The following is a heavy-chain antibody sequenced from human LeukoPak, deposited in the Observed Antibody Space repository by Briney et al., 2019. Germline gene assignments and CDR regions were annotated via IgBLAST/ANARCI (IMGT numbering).Heavy chain of an antibody. J-gene: IGHJ4*02. CDR2: IWYDGSNK. CDR3: AKRGYCGGGSCPASFDY. Sequence: GRSLRLSCAASGFTFSSYGMHWVRQAPGKGLEWVAVIWYDGSNKYYADSVKGRFTISRDNSKNTLYLQMNSLRAEDTAVYYWAKRGYCGGGSCPASFDYGAREPW. CDR1: GFTFSSYG. V-gene: IGHV3-33*06. D-gene: IGHD2-15*01.